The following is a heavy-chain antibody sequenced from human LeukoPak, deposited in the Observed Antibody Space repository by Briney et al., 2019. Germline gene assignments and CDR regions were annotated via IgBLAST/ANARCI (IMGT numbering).Heavy chain of an antibody. J-gene: IGHJ1*01. D-gene: IGHD3-22*01. CDR1: GFTFSSYG. CDR2: ISSSSSYI. CDR3: ATYYYDSSGYYPGYFQH. V-gene: IGHV3-21*01. Sequence: GGSLRLSCAASGFTFSSYGMNWVRQAPGKGLEWVSSISSSSSYIYYADSVKGRFTISRDNAKNSLYPQMNSLRAEDTAVYYCATYYYDSSGYYPGYFQHWGQGTLVTVSS.